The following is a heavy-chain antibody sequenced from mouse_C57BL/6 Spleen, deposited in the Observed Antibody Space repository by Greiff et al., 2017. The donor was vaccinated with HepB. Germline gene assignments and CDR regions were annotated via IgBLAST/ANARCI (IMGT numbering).Heavy chain of an antibody. Sequence: EVKLMESGGGLVQPGGSLKLSCAASGFTFSDYYMYWVRQTPEKRLEWVAYISNGGGSTFYPYTVTGRFTISRDNAKNTLYLQMSRLKSEDTAMYYCARQDGSSSGAMDYWGQGTSVTVSS. J-gene: IGHJ4*01. CDR1: GFTFSDYY. CDR2: ISNGGGST. CDR3: ARQDGSSSGAMDY. D-gene: IGHD1-1*01. V-gene: IGHV5-12*01.